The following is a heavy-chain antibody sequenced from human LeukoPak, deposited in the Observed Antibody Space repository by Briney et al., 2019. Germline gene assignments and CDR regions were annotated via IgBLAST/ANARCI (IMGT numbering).Heavy chain of an antibody. D-gene: IGHD3-10*01. Sequence: GGSLRLSCAASGFAFSSYRMNWVRQAPGKGLEWVSYISSSGSTIYYADSVKGRFTISRDNAKNSLYLQMNSLRDEDTAVYYCVREMTGSAAIDYWGQGTLVTVSS. J-gene: IGHJ4*02. V-gene: IGHV3-48*02. CDR2: ISSSGSTI. CDR3: VREMTGSAAIDY. CDR1: GFAFSSYR.